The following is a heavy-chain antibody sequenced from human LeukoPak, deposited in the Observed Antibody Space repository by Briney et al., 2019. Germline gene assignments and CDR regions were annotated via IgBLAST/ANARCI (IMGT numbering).Heavy chain of an antibody. CDR2: IGTAGTI. CDR1: GFTFSSYD. D-gene: IGHD6-13*01. CDR3: ARVGYSSSFDL. J-gene: IGHJ4*02. Sequence: GGSLRLSCAACGFTFSSYDMHWVRQATGKGLEWVSAIGTAGTIYYADSVQGRFTISRDNAKNSLFLQMNSLRAEDTAVYYCARVGYSSSFDLWGQGTLVTVSS. V-gene: IGHV3-13*01.